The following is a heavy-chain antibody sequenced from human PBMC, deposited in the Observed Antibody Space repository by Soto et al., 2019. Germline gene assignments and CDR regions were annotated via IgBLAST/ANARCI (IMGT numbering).Heavy chain of an antibody. Sequence: GGSLRLSCAASGFTFSSYSMNWVRQAPGKGLEWVSYISSSSSTIYYADSVKGRFTISRDNAKNSLYLQMNSLRAEDTAVYYCARDRGSRISDVWVFDPWGQGTLVTVSS. D-gene: IGHD1-20*01. V-gene: IGHV3-48*01. CDR3: ARDRGSRISDVWVFDP. J-gene: IGHJ5*02. CDR2: ISSSSSTI. CDR1: GFTFSSYS.